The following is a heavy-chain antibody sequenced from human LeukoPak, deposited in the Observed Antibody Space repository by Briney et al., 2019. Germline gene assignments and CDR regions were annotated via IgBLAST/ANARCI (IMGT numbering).Heavy chain of an antibody. J-gene: IGHJ4*02. V-gene: IGHV3-23*01. CDR1: GFTFNNYA. CDR2: TTGFSSSGGRT. CDR3: AKSEAADGYYDY. D-gene: IGHD6-13*01. Sequence: GGSLRLSCAASGFTFNNYAMSWVRQAPGKGLEWVSGTTGFSSSGGRTYYADSVKGRFTISRDNSKNTLYLQMNSLRADDTAVYYCAKSEAADGYYDYWGQGTLVTVSS.